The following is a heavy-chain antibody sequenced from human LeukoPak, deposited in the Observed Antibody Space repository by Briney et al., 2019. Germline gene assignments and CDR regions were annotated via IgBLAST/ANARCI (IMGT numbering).Heavy chain of an antibody. D-gene: IGHD5-24*01. J-gene: IGHJ3*02. CDR3: AKDLGRWLQFGDAFDI. Sequence: PGGSLRLSCAASGFTFSSYAMSWVRQAPGKGLEWVSAISGSGGSTYYADSVKGRFTISRDNSKNTLYLQMNSLRAEDTAVYYCAKDLGRWLQFGDAFDISGQGTMVTVSS. CDR1: GFTFSSYA. CDR2: ISGSGGST. V-gene: IGHV3-23*01.